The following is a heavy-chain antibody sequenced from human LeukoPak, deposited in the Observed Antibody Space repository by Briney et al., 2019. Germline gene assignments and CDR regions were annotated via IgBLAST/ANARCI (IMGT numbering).Heavy chain of an antibody. J-gene: IGHJ4*02. V-gene: IGHV7-4-1*02. CDR2: INTNTGNP. Sequence: ASVTVSCTASGYTFTSYAMNWVRQAPGQGLEWMGWINTNTGNPTYAQGFTGRFVFSLDTSVSTAYLQISSLKAEDTAVYYCARSLLGYCSGGSCLLFFDYWGQGTLVTVSS. CDR3: ARSLLGYCSGGSCLLFFDY. CDR1: GYTFTSYA. D-gene: IGHD2-15*01.